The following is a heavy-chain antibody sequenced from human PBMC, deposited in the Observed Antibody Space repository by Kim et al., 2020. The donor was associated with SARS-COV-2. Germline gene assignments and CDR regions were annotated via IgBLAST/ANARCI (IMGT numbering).Heavy chain of an antibody. CDR1: GYTFTGYY. D-gene: IGHD3-3*01. J-gene: IGHJ6*02. CDR3: ARDSWTYYDFWSGYSGYGMDV. CDR2: INPNSGGT. V-gene: IGHV1-2*02. Sequence: ASVKVSCKASGYTFTGYYMHWVRQAPGQGLEWMGWINPNSGGTNYAQKFQGRVTMTRDTSISTAYMELSRLRSDDTAVYYCARDSWTYYDFWSGYSGYGMDVWGQGTTVTVSS.